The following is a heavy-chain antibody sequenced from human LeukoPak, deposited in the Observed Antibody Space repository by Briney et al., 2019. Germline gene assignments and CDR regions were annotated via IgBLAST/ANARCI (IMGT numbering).Heavy chain of an antibody. V-gene: IGHV4-30-2*01. D-gene: IGHD2-21*02. Sequence: SETLSLTCAVSGGSISSGGYSWSWIRQPPGKGLEWIGYIYHSGSTYYNPSLKSRVTISVDRSKNQFSLKLSSVTAADTAVYYCARRAPYCGGDCYAFDYWGQGTLVTVSS. CDR3: ARRAPYCGGDCYAFDY. CDR1: GGSISSGGYS. J-gene: IGHJ4*02. CDR2: IYHSGST.